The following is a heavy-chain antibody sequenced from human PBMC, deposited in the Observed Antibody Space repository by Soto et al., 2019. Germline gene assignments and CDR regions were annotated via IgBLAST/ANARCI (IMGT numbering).Heavy chain of an antibody. V-gene: IGHV1-2*02. CDR1: GYMFTGYY. CDR3: ATDRVAFDM. Sequence: ASVKVSCKASGYMFTGYYIHWVRQAPGQGLEWMGWINLKSGGTKYAEKFQGRVSMTGDTSITTAYLELSSLTSDDTAVYYCATDRVAFDMWGQGTKVTVSS. CDR2: INLKSGGT. J-gene: IGHJ3*02. D-gene: IGHD3-22*01.